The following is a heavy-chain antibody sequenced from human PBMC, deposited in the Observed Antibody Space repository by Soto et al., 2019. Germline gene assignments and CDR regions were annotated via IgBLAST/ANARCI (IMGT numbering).Heavy chain of an antibody. CDR1: GGTISSSSYY. Sequence: SETMSLTCPVSGGTISSSSYYWGWISKPPGKGLEWIGSIYYSGSTYYNPSLKSRVTISVDTSKNQFSLKLSSVTAADTAVYYCASILWFGELYYYYYGMDVWGQGTTVTAP. V-gene: IGHV4-39*01. J-gene: IGHJ6*02. CDR2: IYYSGST. CDR3: ASILWFGELYYYYYGMDV. D-gene: IGHD3-10*01.